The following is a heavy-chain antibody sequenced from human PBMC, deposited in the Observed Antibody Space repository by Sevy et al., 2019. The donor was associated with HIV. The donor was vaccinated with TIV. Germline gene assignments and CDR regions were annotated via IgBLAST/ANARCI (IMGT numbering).Heavy chain of an antibody. CDR1: GFSVSTYG. CDR2: IWYDGNNK. Sequence: GGSLRLSCAASGFSVSTYGMHWVRQAPGKGLEWVAVIWYDGNNKYYADSVKGRFTISRDNSKNTLSLQMNSLRDEDTAVYYCAKLVEATHKSVYWGQGTLVTVSS. J-gene: IGHJ4*02. D-gene: IGHD1-26*01. V-gene: IGHV3-30*02. CDR3: AKLVEATHKSVY.